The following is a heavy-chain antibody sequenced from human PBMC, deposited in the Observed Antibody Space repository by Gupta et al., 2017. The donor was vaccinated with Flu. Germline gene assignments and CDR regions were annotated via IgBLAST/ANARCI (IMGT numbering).Heavy chain of an antibody. CDR1: GFTFSSYA. V-gene: IGHV3-23*01. J-gene: IGHJ4*02. CDR3: AKDALVGYYYDSSGLDY. CDR2: ISGSGGST. Sequence: EVQLLESGGGLVQPGGSLRLSCAASGFTFSSYAMSWVRQAPGKGLEWVSTISGSGGSTYYADSVKGRFTISRDNSKNTLFLQMNSLRAEDTDVYYCAKDALVGYYYDSSGLDYWGQGTLVTVSS. D-gene: IGHD3-22*01.